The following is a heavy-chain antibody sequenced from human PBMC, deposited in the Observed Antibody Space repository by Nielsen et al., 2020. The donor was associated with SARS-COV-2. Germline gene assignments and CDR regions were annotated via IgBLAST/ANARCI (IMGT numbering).Heavy chain of an antibody. CDR1: GGSISSGDYY. D-gene: IGHD2-15*01. CDR3: ARLLGYCSGGSCYSQGWFDP. CDR2: IYHSGST. J-gene: IGHJ5*02. V-gene: IGHV4-30-4*01. Sequence: SETLSLTCTVSGGSISSGDYYWSWIRQPPGKGLEWIGYIYHSGSTNYNPSLKSRVTISVDKSKNQFSLKLSSVTAADTAVYYCARLLGYCSGGSCYSQGWFDPWGQGTLVTVSS.